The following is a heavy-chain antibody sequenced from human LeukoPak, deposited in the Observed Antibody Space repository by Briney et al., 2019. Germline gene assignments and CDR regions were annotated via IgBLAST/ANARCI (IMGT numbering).Heavy chain of an antibody. Sequence: GGSLRLSCAASGFTFSSYAMHWVRQAPGKGLEWVAVISYDGSNKYYADSVKGRFTISRDNSKNTLYLQMNSLRAEDTAVYYCARETASAVYWGQGTLVTVSS. V-gene: IGHV3-30-3*01. CDR3: ARETASAVY. J-gene: IGHJ4*02. CDR2: ISYDGSNK. CDR1: GFTFSSYA.